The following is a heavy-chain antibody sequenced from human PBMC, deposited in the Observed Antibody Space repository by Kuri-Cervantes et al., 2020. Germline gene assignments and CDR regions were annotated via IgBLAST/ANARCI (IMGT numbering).Heavy chain of an antibody. J-gene: IGHJ3*02. Sequence: ASVKVSCKASGYTFTNYGLIWVRQAPGQGLEWMGSISAYNGDTNYAQKLQGRVTMTTDTSTSTAYMELRSLRSDDTAVYYCARDGNLVADIWGPGTMVTVSS. CDR1: GYTFTNYG. D-gene: IGHD1-14*01. V-gene: IGHV1-18*01. CDR3: ARDGNLVADI. CDR2: ISAYNGDT.